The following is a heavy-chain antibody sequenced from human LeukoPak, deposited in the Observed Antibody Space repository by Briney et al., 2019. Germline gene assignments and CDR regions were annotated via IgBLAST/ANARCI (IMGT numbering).Heavy chain of an antibody. J-gene: IGHJ4*02. D-gene: IGHD3-22*01. CDR1: GITLSNYG. CDR2: ISDSGGRT. Sequence: GGSLRLSCAVSGITLSNYGMSWVRQAPGKGLEWVAGISDSGGRTNYADTVKGRFTISRDNPKNKLYLQMNSLRAEDTAVYFCAKRGVVIRVILVGFHKEAYYFDSWGQGAPVTVSS. V-gene: IGHV3-23*01. CDR3: AKRGVVIRVILVGFHKEAYYFDS.